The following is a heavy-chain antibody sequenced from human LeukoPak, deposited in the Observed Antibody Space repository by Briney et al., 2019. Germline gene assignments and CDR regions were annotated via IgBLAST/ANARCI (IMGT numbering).Heavy chain of an antibody. V-gene: IGHV1-69*13. CDR2: IIPIFGTA. Sequence: SVKVSCKASGGTFSSYAISWVRQAPGQGLEWMGGIIPIFGTANYAQKFQGRVTITADESTSTAYMELSSLRSEDTAVYYCAREGQGYYDSSGYYYFDYWGQGTLVTVSS. J-gene: IGHJ4*02. CDR1: GGTFSSYA. CDR3: AREGQGYYDSSGYYYFDY. D-gene: IGHD3-22*01.